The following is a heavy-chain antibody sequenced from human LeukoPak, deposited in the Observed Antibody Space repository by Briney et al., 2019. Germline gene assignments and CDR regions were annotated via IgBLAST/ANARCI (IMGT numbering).Heavy chain of an antibody. CDR3: ATDVAFYWGSYRYSDY. CDR2: ISWNSGSI. J-gene: IGHJ4*02. Sequence: PGGSLRLSCAASGFTFDDYAMHWVRQAPGKGLEWVSGISWNSGSIGYADSVKGRFTISRDNAKNSLYLQMNSLRAEDTAVYYCATDVAFYWGSYRYSDYWGQGTLVTVSS. D-gene: IGHD3-16*02. V-gene: IGHV3-9*01. CDR1: GFTFDDYA.